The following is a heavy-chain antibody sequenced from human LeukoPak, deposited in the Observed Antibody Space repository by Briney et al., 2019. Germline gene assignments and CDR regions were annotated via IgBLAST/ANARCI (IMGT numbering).Heavy chain of an antibody. D-gene: IGHD2-15*01. V-gene: IGHV4-39*01. Sequence: SETLPLTCTVSGGSISSSSYYWGWIRQPPGKGLEWIGSIHYNVNTYYNPSLKSRVTISVDTSKNQFFLQLNSVTAADTAVYYCARPVGSTPGFWYFDLWSRGTLVTVSS. CDR2: IHYNVNT. CDR3: ARPVGSTPGFWYFDL. J-gene: IGHJ2*01. CDR1: GGSISSSSYY.